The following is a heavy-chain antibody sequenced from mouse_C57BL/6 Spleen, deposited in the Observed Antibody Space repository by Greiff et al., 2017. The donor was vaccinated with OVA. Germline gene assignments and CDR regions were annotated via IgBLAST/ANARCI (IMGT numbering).Heavy chain of an antibody. J-gene: IGHJ4*01. CDR1: GYAFTNYL. D-gene: IGHD1-1*01. CDR3: ARESFTTVVAPYYAMDY. V-gene: IGHV1-54*01. Sequence: VQLQQSGAELVRPGTSVKVSCKASGYAFTNYLIEWVKQRPGQGLEWIGVINPGSGGTNYNEKFKGKATLTADKSSRTAYMQLSSLTSEDSAVYFCARESFTTVVAPYYAMDYWGQGTSVTVSS. CDR2: INPGSGGT.